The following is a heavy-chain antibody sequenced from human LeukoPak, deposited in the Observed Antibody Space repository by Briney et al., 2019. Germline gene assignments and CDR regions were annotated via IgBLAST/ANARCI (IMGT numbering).Heavy chain of an antibody. D-gene: IGHD5-24*01. CDR1: GFTFSSYS. CDR2: ISSSSSTI. V-gene: IGHV3-48*04. CDR3: ATLTPIVEMATIAASDFDY. J-gene: IGHJ4*02. Sequence: PGGSLRLSCAASGFTFSSYSMNWVRQAPGKGLEWVSYISSSSSTIYYADSVKGRFTISRDNAKNSLYLQMSSLRAEDTAVHYCATLTPIVEMATIAASDFDYWGQGTLVTVSS.